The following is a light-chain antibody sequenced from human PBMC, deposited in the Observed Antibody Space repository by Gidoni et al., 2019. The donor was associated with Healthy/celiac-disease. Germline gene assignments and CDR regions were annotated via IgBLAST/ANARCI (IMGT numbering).Light chain of an antibody. CDR3: QQRSNWPLLT. J-gene: IGKJ4*01. CDR2: DAS. CDR1: QSVSSY. Sequence: EIVLTHSPATLSLSPGERPTLSCRASQSVSSYLAWYQQKPGQAPRPLIYDASNRATGIPARFSGSGSGTDFTLTISSREPEDFAGYYCQQRSNWPLLTFGGGTKVEIK. V-gene: IGKV3-11*01.